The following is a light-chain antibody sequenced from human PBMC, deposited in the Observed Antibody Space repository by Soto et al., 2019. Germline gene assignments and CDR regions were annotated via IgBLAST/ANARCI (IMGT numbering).Light chain of an antibody. V-gene: IGKV3-20*01. CDR2: GAP. J-gene: IGKJ1*01. CDR1: QSVSNSY. CDR3: QQYGSSPWT. Sequence: EIVLTQSPGTLSLSPGERATLSCRASQSVSNSYIAWYQQKPGQAPRLLIYGAPSRATGSPDRFSVSGSVTDFTLTISRLDPEDFAVYYCQQYGSSPWTFGQGTKVEIK.